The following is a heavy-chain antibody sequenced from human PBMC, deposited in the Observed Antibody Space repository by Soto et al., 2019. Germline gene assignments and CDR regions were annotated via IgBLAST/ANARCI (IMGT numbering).Heavy chain of an antibody. Sequence: GESLKISCQGSGYTFTNYWIVWVRQLPGKGLEWMGIIYPRDSHTTYSPSFQGQVTISDDKSLNSAFLQWSSLKASDTATYYCARLAATSGINAFDVWGPGTMVTVSS. J-gene: IGHJ3*01. CDR2: IYPRDSHT. D-gene: IGHD1-1*01. V-gene: IGHV5-51*01. CDR3: ARLAATSGINAFDV. CDR1: GYTFTNYW.